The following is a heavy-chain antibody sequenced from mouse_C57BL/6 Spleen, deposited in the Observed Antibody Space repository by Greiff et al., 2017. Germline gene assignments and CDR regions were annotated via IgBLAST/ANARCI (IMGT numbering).Heavy chain of an antibody. V-gene: IGHV5-17*01. CDR3: ASIFGYEYYYAMDY. CDR2: ISSGSSTI. D-gene: IGHD2-2*01. CDR1: GFTFSDYG. J-gene: IGHJ4*01. Sequence: EVQVVESGGGLVKPGGSLKLSCAASGFTFSDYGMHWVRQAPEKGLEWVAYISSGSSTIYYADTVTGRFTISRDNAKNTLFLQMTSLRSEDTAMYYCASIFGYEYYYAMDYWGQGTSVTVSS.